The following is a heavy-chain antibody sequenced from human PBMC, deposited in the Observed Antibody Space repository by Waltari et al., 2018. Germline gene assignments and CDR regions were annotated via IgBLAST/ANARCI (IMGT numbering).Heavy chain of an antibody. CDR3: ARYYYDSPHAFDI. Sequence: QVQLQESGPGLVKPSQTLSLTCTVSGGSISSGGYYWSWIRQHPGKGLEWIGYIYYSGSTDYNPSRKSRVTVSVDTSKNQFSLKLSSVTAADTAVYYCARYYYDSPHAFDIWGQGTMVTVSS. CDR1: GGSISSGGYY. CDR2: IYYSGST. D-gene: IGHD3-22*01. V-gene: IGHV4-31*03. J-gene: IGHJ3*02.